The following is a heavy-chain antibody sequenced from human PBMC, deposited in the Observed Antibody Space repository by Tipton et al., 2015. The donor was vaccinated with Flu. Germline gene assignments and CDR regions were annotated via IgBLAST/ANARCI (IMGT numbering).Heavy chain of an antibody. CDR1: GFALNSYT. CDR2: SSGNSDYI. D-gene: IGHD5-24*01. J-gene: IGHJ4*02. V-gene: IGHV3-21*01. CDR3: ARCHNYDAYFYFDA. Sequence: SLRLSCAASGFALNSYTLNWVRHAPGKGLEWLASSSGNSDYIYYADSVRGRFTISRDNSNNSLYLQMNILRTDDTAFEYCARCHNYDAYFYFDAWGQGTLVSVSS.